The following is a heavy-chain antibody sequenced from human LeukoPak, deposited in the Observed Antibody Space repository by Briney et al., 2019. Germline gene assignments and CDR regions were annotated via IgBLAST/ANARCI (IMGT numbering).Heavy chain of an antibody. D-gene: IGHD3-10*01. CDR1: GFIFSSYG. CDR3: AKDRNYYGSGSYSRIIDY. J-gene: IGHJ4*02. Sequence: GGSLRLSCAASGFIFSSYGMNWVRQVPGKGLEWISYISNSGSTIIYADSVKGRFTISRDNAKNSLYLQMDSLRAEDTAVYYCAKDRNYYGSGSYSRIIDYWGQGTLVTVSS. CDR2: ISNSGSTI. V-gene: IGHV3-48*01.